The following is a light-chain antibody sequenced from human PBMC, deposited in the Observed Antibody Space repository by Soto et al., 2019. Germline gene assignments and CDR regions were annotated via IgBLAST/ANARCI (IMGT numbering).Light chain of an antibody. Sequence: QSVLTQPPSASGTPGQRVTISCSGSRSNIGSNAVNWYQQVPGTAPKLLIYSDNERPSGVPGRFSGSKSGTSASLAISGLQSDDEADYYCAAWDDSLNGVAFGGGTKLTVL. J-gene: IGLJ2*01. CDR1: RSNIGSNA. CDR3: AAWDDSLNGVA. V-gene: IGLV1-44*01. CDR2: SDN.